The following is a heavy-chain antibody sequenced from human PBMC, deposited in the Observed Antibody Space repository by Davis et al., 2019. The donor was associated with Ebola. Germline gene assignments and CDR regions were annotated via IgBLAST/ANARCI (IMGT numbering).Heavy chain of an antibody. CDR3: ARDRVYSGLDY. CDR2: IWYDGSNK. V-gene: IGHV3-33*01. CDR1: GFTFSSYG. D-gene: IGHD1-26*01. J-gene: IGHJ4*02. Sequence: GGSLRPSCAASGFTFSSYGMHWVRQAPGKGLEWVAVIWYDGSNKYYADSVKGRFTISRDNSKNTLYLQMNSLRAEDTAVYYCARDRVYSGLDYWGQGTLVTVSS.